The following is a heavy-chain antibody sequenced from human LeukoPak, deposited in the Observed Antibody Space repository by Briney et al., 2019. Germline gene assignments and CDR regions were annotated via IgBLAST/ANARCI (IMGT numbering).Heavy chain of an antibody. CDR1: GGSISSYY. CDR3: ARVIPSSTAARENWFDP. J-gene: IGHJ5*02. D-gene: IGHD6-6*01. CDR2: IYTSGSI. V-gene: IGHV4-4*07. Sequence: PSETLSLTCTVSGGSISSYYWSWIRQPAGKGLEWIGRIYTSGSINYNPSLKSRVTMSVDTSKNQFSLKLSSVTAADTVVSYCARVIPSSTAARENWFDPWGQGTLVTVSS.